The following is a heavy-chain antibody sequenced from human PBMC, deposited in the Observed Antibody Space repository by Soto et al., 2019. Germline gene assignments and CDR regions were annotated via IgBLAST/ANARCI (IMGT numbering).Heavy chain of an antibody. CDR2: INPNSGGT. D-gene: IGHD6-13*01. J-gene: IGHJ1*01. CDR3: ARDSSSWYLGGGFDI. V-gene: IGHV1-2*04. Sequence: XSVKVSYEASGYTFTGYYMHRVRQAPGQGLEWMGWINPNSGGTNYAQKFQGWVTMTRDTSISTAYMELSRLRSDDTAVYYCARDSSSWYLGGGFDIWGQDTLVTVS. CDR1: GYTFTGYY.